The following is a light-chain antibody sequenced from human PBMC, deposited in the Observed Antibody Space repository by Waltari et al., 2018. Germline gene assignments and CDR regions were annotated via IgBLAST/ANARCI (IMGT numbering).Light chain of an antibody. CDR1: QSISSY. CDR3: QQSYSRRT. J-gene: IGKJ1*01. V-gene: IGKV1-39*01. CDR2: AAS. Sequence: DIQMTQSPSSLSASVGDRVTITCRASQSISSYLNWYQQKQGKDPKGLSYAASSLQSGVRSRVSGNGSGTDFTLTISSLQSEECATYYCQQSYSRRTFGQGTKVEIK.